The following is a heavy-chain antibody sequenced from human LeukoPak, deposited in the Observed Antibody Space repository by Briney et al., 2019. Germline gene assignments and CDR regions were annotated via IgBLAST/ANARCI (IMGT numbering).Heavy chain of an antibody. D-gene: IGHD3-16*01. CDR3: ARAIGGGGESYYYYYMDV. J-gene: IGHJ6*03. CDR2: IKQDGSEK. V-gene: IGHV3-7*01. CDR1: GFTFSSYW. Sequence: GGSLRLSCAASGFTFSSYWMSWVRQAPGKGLEWVANIKQDGSEKYYVDSVKGRFTISRDNAKNSLYLQMNSLRAEDTAVYYCARAIGGGGESYYYYYMDVWGKGTTVTVSS.